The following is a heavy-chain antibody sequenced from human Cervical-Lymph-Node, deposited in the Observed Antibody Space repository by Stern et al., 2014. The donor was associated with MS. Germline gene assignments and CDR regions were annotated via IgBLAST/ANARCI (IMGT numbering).Heavy chain of an antibody. Sequence: EVQLVESGGGLVKPGGSLRLSCAASGFTFSIYAMNWVRQAPGKGLEWVSTVSSTGTYIYYADSVMGRFTISRDDAKNSLYLQMNSLRAEDTAVYYCARDDAHGSGSSRWGQGTLVTVSS. J-gene: IGHJ4*02. CDR2: VSSTGTYI. V-gene: IGHV3-21*02. CDR1: GFTFSIYA. D-gene: IGHD3-10*01. CDR3: ARDDAHGSGSSR.